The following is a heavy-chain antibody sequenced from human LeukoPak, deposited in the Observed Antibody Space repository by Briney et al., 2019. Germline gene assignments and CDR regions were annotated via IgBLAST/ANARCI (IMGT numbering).Heavy chain of an antibody. CDR2: ISWNSGSI. CDR3: AKDIYSSSWYYFDY. D-gene: IGHD6-13*01. V-gene: IGHV3-9*01. Sequence: SLRLSCAASGFTFDDYAIHWVRQAPGKGLEWVSGISWNSGSIGYADSVKGRFTISRDNAKNSLYLQMNSLRAEDTALYFCAKDIYSSSWYYFDYWGQGTLVTVSS. J-gene: IGHJ4*02. CDR1: GFTFDDYA.